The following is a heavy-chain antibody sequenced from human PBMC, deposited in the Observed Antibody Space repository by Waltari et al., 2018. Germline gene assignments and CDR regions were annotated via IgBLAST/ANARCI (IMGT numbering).Heavy chain of an antibody. V-gene: IGHV3-7*01. CDR1: GFAFSTYW. CDR2: VKEDGSEK. D-gene: IGHD2-21*01. Sequence: EVQLVESGGNLVQPGGSLRLSCAASGFAFSTYWMSWVRQAPGKGLEWVANVKEDGSEKYYVDSVKGRFTISRDNAKNSLYLQMNSLRAEDTAVYYCARSIVVVPLDYWGQGTLVTVSS. CDR3: ARSIVVVPLDY. J-gene: IGHJ4*02.